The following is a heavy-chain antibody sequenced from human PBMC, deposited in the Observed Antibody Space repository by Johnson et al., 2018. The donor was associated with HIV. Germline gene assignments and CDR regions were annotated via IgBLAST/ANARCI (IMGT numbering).Heavy chain of an antibody. Sequence: QMLLVESGGGVVQPGRSLRLSCAASGFTFSSYAMHWVRQAPGKGLEWVSVIYSGGSTYYADSVEGRFTISRDNSKNTLYLQMNSLRAEDTAVYYCASRYGDYGLGAFDIWGQGTMVTVSS. CDR3: ASRYGDYGLGAFDI. V-gene: IGHV3-NL1*01. D-gene: IGHD4-17*01. J-gene: IGHJ3*02. CDR2: IYSGGST. CDR1: GFTFSSYA.